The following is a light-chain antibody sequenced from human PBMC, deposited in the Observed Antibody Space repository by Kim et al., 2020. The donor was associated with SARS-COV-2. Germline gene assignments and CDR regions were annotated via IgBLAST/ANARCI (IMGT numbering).Light chain of an antibody. V-gene: IGLV7-46*01. Sequence: PGGTVTLTCGSAIGAVTRGHYPYWLQQSPGQVPRTLIYDTDNRHSWTPARLSGFVLGDKAALTLSGAQPEDEADYYCLLFYSGDWVLGGGTQLTVL. CDR2: DTD. CDR3: LLFYSGDWV. CDR1: IGAVTRGHY. J-gene: IGLJ3*02.